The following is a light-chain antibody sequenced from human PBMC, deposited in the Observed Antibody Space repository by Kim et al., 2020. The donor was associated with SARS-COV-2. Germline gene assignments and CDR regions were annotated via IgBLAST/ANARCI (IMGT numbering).Light chain of an antibody. Sequence: AFGHTVRITCQGDSLTSYYASWYKQRPGQAPVLVIYGKNNRPSGIPDRFSGSSSRNTASLTTTGALAEDEADYYCNSRDSSAQRYVFGTGTKVTVL. CDR3: NSRDSSAQRYV. V-gene: IGLV3-19*01. CDR2: GKN. J-gene: IGLJ1*01. CDR1: SLTSYY.